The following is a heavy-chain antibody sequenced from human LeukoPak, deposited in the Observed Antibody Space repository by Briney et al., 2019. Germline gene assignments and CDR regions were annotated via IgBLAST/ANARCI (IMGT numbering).Heavy chain of an antibody. CDR1: GFTFSTSW. Sequence: PGGSLRLSCAASGFTFSTSWMHWVRQAPGKGLVWVSRINSDGSSTSYADSVKGRFTISRDNSKNTLYLQMNSLRAEDTAVYYCAKDLRHDYGDYVDYWGQGTLVTVSS. CDR2: INSDGSST. D-gene: IGHD4-17*01. V-gene: IGHV3-74*01. J-gene: IGHJ4*02. CDR3: AKDLRHDYGDYVDY.